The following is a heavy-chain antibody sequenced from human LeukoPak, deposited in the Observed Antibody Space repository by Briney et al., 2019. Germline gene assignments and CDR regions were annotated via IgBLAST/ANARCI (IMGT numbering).Heavy chain of an antibody. V-gene: IGHV4-30-4*08. Sequence: SQTLSLTCTVSGGSISSGDYYWSWIRQPPGKGLEWIGYIYYSGSTYYNPSLKSRVTISVDTSKNQFSLKLSSVTAADTAVYYCARDRYCSSTSCYADYYYYMDVWGKGTTVTVSS. D-gene: IGHD2-2*01. CDR2: IYYSGST. CDR3: ARDRYCSSTSCYADYYYYMDV. CDR1: GGSISSGDYY. J-gene: IGHJ6*03.